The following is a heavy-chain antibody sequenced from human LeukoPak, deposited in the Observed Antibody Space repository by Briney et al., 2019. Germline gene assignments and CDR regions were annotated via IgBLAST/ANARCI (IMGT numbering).Heavy chain of an antibody. CDR3: ARGWYGSGLGMDV. CDR2: IWYDGSNK. D-gene: IGHD3-10*01. Sequence: PGGSVRLSCAESGFTFSSYGMHWVRQAPGKGLEWVAVIWYDGSNKYYADSVKGRFTISRDNSKNTLYLQMNSLRAEDTAVYYCARGWYGSGLGMDVWGKGTTVTVSS. CDR1: GFTFSSYG. V-gene: IGHV3-33*01. J-gene: IGHJ6*04.